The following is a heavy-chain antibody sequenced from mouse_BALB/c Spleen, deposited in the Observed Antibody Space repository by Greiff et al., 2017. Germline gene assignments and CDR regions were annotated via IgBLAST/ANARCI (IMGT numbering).Heavy chain of an antibody. D-gene: IGHD1-1*01. Sequence: VKVVESGPGLVAPSQSLSITCTVSGFSLTDYGVSWIRQPPGKGLEWLGVIWGGGSTYYNSALKSRLSISKDNSKSQVFLKMNSLQTDDTAMYYCAKDAMIYYGSSRDWYSDVWGAGTTVTVSS. CDR3: AKDAMIYYGSSRDWYSDV. J-gene: IGHJ1*01. V-gene: IGHV2-6-5*01. CDR2: IWGGGST. CDR1: GFSLTDYG.